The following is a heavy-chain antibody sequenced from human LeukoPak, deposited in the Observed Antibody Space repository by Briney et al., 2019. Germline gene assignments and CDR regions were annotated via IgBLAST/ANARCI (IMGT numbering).Heavy chain of an antibody. CDR1: GVSISSYY. V-gene: IGHV4-59*01. D-gene: IGHD3-16*01. Sequence: SETLSLTCTVSGVSISSYYWSWIRQPPGKGLEWIGYIYYSGSTNYTPSLKSRVTISVDTSKNQFSLKLSSVTAADTAVYYCARAHYDYVWGSYHYFDYWGQGTLVTVSS. J-gene: IGHJ4*02. CDR3: ARAHYDYVWGSYHYFDY. CDR2: IYYSGST.